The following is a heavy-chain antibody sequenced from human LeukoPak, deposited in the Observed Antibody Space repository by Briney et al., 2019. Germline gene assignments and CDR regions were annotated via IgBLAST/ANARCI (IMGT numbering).Heavy chain of an antibody. D-gene: IGHD1-1*01. V-gene: IGHV3-74*01. CDR3: ARDISPAGTEDAFDI. CDR1: GFTFSNYW. Sequence: GGSLRLSCAASGFTFSNYWMHWVRQAPGKGLMWVSRVHSDGSYTNYADSVKGRFTISRDNAKNSLYLQMNSLRAEDTAVYYCARDISPAGTEDAFDIWGQGTMVTVSS. J-gene: IGHJ3*02. CDR2: VHSDGSYT.